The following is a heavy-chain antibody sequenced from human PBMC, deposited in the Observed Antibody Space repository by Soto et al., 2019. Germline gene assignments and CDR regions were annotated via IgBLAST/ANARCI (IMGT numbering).Heavy chain of an antibody. Sequence: GVSLRLSCAASGFTFNTYSMTWVRQAPGKGLEWVSGIRGSGDGTYYADSVKGRFTISRDNSRNTLYLHLKSLRVEDTAVYYCVKDLLHLARVYWGQGTLVTVSS. CDR2: IRGSGDGT. CDR3: VKDLLHLARVY. D-gene: IGHD3-22*01. CDR1: GFTFNTYS. J-gene: IGHJ4*02. V-gene: IGHV3-23*01.